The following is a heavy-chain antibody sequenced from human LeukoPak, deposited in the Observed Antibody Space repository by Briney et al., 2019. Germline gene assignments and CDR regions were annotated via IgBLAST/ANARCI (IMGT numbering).Heavy chain of an antibody. D-gene: IGHD1-7*01. CDR2: IYVTGST. J-gene: IGHJ5*02. V-gene: IGHV4-4*07. CDR3: ARDSGTTGEVKFDP. Sequence: SETLSLTCTVSGASISSYYWSCIRQPAGEALGWIGRIYVTGSTTYNPSLESRVTMSLDTSKNHFSLKLRSVTAADTAVYYCARDSGTTGEVKFDPWGQGTLVTVSS. CDR1: GASISSYY.